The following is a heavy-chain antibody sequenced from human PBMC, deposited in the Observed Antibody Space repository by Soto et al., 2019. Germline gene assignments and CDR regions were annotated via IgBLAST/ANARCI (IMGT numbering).Heavy chain of an antibody. D-gene: IGHD3-16*01. J-gene: IGHJ6*02. V-gene: IGHV1-69*13. CDR2: IIPIFGTA. CDR3: ARDDIMITFGGKLYYYGMDV. Sequence: ASVKVSCKASGGTFSSYAISWVRQAPGQGLEWMGGIIPIFGTANYAQKFQGRVTITADESTSTAYMELSSLRSEDTAVYYCARDDIMITFGGKLYYYGMDVWGQGTTVTVSS. CDR1: GGTFSSYA.